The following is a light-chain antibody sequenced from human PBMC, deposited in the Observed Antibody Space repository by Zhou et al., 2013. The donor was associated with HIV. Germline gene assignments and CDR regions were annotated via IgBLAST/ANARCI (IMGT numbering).Light chain of an antibody. CDR3: QQCNSPWT. CDR1: QSISSW. V-gene: IGKV1-5*03. CDR2: KAS. Sequence: DIQMTQSPSFLSASVGDRVTITCRASQSISSWLAWYQQKPGKAPKLLIYKASSLESGVPSRFSGSGSGTEFTLTISSLQPDDFATYYCQQCNSPWTFGQGTKVEIK. J-gene: IGKJ1*01.